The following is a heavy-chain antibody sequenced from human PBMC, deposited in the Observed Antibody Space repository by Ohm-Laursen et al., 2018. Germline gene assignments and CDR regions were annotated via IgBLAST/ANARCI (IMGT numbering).Heavy chain of an antibody. V-gene: IGHV1-69*06. D-gene: IGHD3-22*01. CDR1: GGTFSTYA. Sequence: SVKVSCKTSGGTFSTYAISWVRQAPGQGLEWMGESTPMFATANYAQRFQGRVTITADRSTSTAYMELSSLRSEDTAVYYCARGFKHYYDSSGYYYDPLGYYGMDVWGQGTTVTVSS. CDR2: STPMFATA. J-gene: IGHJ6*02. CDR3: ARGFKHYYDSSGYYYDPLGYYGMDV.